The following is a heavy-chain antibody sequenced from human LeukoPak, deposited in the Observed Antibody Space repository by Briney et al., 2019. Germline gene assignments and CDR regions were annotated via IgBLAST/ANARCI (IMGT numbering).Heavy chain of an antibody. CDR1: GFTFSSYA. CDR3: AKALASAPVDC. D-gene: IGHD2-15*01. J-gene: IGHJ4*02. CDR2: ISGSGGST. V-gene: IGHV3-23*01. Sequence: GGSLRLSCVASGFTFSSYAMTWVRQAPGKGLEWVSGISGSGGSTYYADSVKGRFTFSRDNSKNTLYLQMSSLRAEDTAVYYCAKALASAPVDCWGQGTLVTVSS.